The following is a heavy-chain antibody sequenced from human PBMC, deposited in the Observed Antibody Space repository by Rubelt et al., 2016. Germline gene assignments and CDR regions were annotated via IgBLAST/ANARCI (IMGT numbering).Heavy chain of an antibody. J-gene: IGHJ5*01. CDR3: TEGFHS. Sequence: EVQLVESGGGLVQPGGSLRLSCAASGFTFSNYWMNWVRQAPGKGPEWVANIKQDGSEKYYVDSVKGRFTISRDNAKNSLYLQMSSLRAEDTAMYYCTEGFHSWGQGTRVTVSS. CDR2: IKQDGSEK. CDR1: GFTFSNYW. V-gene: IGHV3-7*02.